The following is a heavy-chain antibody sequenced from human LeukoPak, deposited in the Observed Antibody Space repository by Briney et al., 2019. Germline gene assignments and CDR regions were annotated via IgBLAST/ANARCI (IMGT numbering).Heavy chain of an antibody. CDR1: GGSISSSSYY. J-gene: IGHJ6*02. CDR2: IYYSGST. V-gene: IGHV4-39*07. Sequence: SETLSLTCTVSGGSISSSSYYWGWIRQPPGKGLEWIGSIYYSGSTYYNPSLKSRVTISVDTSKNQFSLKLSSVTAADTAVYYCARRGMDVWGQGTTVTVSS. CDR3: ARRGMDV.